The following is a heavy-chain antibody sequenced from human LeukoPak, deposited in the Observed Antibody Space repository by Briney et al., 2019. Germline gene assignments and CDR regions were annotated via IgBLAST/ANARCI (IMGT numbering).Heavy chain of an antibody. J-gene: IGHJ3*02. CDR2: SATTKPNSCTT. D-gene: IGHD6-13*01. Sequence: PGGSLRLSCAGAGFSIADHHMDWVRQAPGTGLEWIGRSATTKPNSCTTQYAASVRGRFTISRDDSQNSLYLHLNSLKTEDTAVYYCVRVVTTRSGWYHFDNWGQGTMVTVST. V-gene: IGHV3-72*01. CDR1: GFSIADHH. CDR3: VRVVTTRSGWYHFDN.